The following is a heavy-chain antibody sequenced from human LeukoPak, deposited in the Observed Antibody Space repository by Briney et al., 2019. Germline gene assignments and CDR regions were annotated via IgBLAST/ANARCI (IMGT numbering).Heavy chain of an antibody. CDR3: ARHEYSGSYYGLSWFDP. CDR1: GGSISSSGYY. Sequence: SETLSLTCTVSGGSISSSGYYWGWIRQPPGKGLEWIASIYYSGSTYYNPSLKSRVTISVDTSKNQLSLKLSSLTAADTAVYYCARHEYSGSYYGLSWFDPWAREPWSPSPQ. D-gene: IGHD1-26*01. CDR2: IYYSGST. V-gene: IGHV4-39*01. J-gene: IGHJ5*02.